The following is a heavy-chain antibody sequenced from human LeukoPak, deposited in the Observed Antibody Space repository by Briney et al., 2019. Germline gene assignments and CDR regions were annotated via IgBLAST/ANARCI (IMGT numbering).Heavy chain of an antibody. D-gene: IGHD1-26*01. Sequence: GGSLRLSCAASGFTFSSYAMSWVRQAPGKGLEWVSVIYSGGSTYYADSVKGRFTISRDNSKNTLYLQMNSLRADDTAVYYCAREMGSLYNYYMDVWGKGTTVTVSS. CDR2: IYSGGST. J-gene: IGHJ6*03. V-gene: IGHV3-23*03. CDR1: GFTFSSYA. CDR3: AREMGSLYNYYMDV.